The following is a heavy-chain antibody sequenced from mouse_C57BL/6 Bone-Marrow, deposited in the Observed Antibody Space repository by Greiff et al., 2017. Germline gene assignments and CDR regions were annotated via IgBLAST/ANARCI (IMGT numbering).Heavy chain of an antibody. CDR2: ISSGGSYT. CDR3: ARHGDGLYYFDY. V-gene: IGHV5-6*01. D-gene: IGHD2-3*01. CDR1: GFTFSSYG. J-gene: IGHJ2*01. Sequence: EVMLVESGGDLVKPGGSLKLSCAASGFTFSSYGMSWVRQTPDKRLEWVATISSGGSYTYYPDSVKGRFTISRDNAKNTLYLQMSSLKSEDTAMYYCARHGDGLYYFDYWGQGTTLTVSS.